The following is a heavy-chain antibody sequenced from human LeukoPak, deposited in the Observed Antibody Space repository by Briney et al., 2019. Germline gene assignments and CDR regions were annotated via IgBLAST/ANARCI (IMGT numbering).Heavy chain of an antibody. CDR3: ARHFDHPTAYFDS. V-gene: IGHV4-39*01. CDR1: GGSISSGDYY. CDR2: IYSGGMT. J-gene: IGHJ4*02. D-gene: IGHD1-14*01. Sequence: SETLSLTCTVTGGSISSGDYYWRWLRQPPGKGLEGIASIYSGGMTFFRPSLKSRLTIFPDTSRNHFSLRLSSVTAADTALYFCARHFDHPTAYFDSWGQGSLVTVSS.